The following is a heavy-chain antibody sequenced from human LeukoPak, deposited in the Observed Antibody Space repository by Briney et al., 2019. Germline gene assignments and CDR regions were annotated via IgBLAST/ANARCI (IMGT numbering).Heavy chain of an antibody. Sequence: ASVKVPCKASGYTFTTYVISWVRQAPGQGLEWMGWISTYNGNTNYAQKLQGRVTMTTDTSTSTAYMELRSLRSDDTAVYYCVRDAYGSGKGYFDYWGQGTLVTVSS. CDR2: ISTYNGNT. V-gene: IGHV1-18*01. J-gene: IGHJ4*02. D-gene: IGHD3-10*01. CDR1: GYTFTTYV. CDR3: VRDAYGSGKGYFDY.